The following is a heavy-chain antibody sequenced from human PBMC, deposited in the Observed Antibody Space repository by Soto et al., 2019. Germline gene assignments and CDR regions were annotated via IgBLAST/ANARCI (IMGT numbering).Heavy chain of an antibody. CDR1: GFSLPTDRVG. J-gene: IGHJ4*02. CDR2: IYWDDSK. V-gene: IGHV2-5*02. CDR3: AHAYGGRSLY. Sequence: QITLKESGPTLVKPTQTLTLTCTFSGFSLPTDRVGVGWIRQPPGKALEWLAVIYWDDSKTYRPSLKSRLTITKDTSKNQLALTMTDMYPVDTATYYCAHAYGGRSLYWGQGTLVTVSS. D-gene: IGHD1-26*01.